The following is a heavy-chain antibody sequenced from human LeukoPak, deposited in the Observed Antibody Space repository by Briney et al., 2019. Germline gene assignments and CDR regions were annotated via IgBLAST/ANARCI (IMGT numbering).Heavy chain of an antibody. CDR2: IYYSGST. CDR3: ARHYYGSGSYLASLYNWLDP. Sequence: CIGYIYYSGSTNYNPSLKSRVTISVDTSKNQFSLKLSSVTAADTAVYYCARHYYGSGSYLASLYNWLDPWGQGTLVTVSS. J-gene: IGHJ5*02. V-gene: IGHV4-59*08. D-gene: IGHD3-10*01.